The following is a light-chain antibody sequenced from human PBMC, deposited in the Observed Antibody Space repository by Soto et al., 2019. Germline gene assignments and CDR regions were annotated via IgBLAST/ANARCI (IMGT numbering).Light chain of an antibody. V-gene: IGKV2-28*01. CDR2: LGS. J-gene: IGKJ1*01. CDR3: MQALQTPRT. CDR1: QSLLHSSGYNY. Sequence: DIVMTQSPLSLPVTPGEPASISCRSSQSLLHSSGYNYLDWYLQKPGQSPQHLIYLGSNRASGVPDRFSGSGSGTDFTLKISRVEAEDVGVYYCMQALQTPRTFGQGTKVEIK.